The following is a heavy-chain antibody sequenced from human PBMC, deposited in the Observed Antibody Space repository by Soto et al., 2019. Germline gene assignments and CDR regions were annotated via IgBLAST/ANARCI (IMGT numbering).Heavy chain of an antibody. CDR2: ISSSNRTI. CDR3: AREGWPLLQTGMDV. CDR1: AFTFRSYS. V-gene: IGHV3-48*02. Sequence: GGSLRLSCAASAFTFRSYSMNWVRQAPGKGLEWVSYISSSNRTINYADSVKGRFIISRDNAKNSLYLQMHSLRDEDTAVYYCAREGWPLLQTGMDVWGQGTTVTVSS. J-gene: IGHJ6*02. D-gene: IGHD2-15*01.